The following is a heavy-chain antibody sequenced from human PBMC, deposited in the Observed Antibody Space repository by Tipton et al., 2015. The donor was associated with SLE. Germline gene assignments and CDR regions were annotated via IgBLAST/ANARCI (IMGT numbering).Heavy chain of an antibody. J-gene: IGHJ4*02. Sequence: SLRLSCAASGFTFSNAWMSWVRQAPGKGLEWVGRIKSKTDGGTADYAAPVKGRFTISRDDSKNTVFLQMNSLKTEDTAVYYCTKVGSGSAGYWGQGTLVTVSS. CDR3: TKVGSGSAGY. D-gene: IGHD3-10*01. V-gene: IGHV3-15*01. CDR2: IKSKTDGGTA. CDR1: GFTFSNAW.